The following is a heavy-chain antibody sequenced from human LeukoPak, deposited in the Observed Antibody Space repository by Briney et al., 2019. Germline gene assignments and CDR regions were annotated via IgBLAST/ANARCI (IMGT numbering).Heavy chain of an antibody. J-gene: IGHJ4*02. CDR1: GYTFTNFG. D-gene: IGHD4-23*01. CDR2: ISTYNGNT. Sequence: ASVKVSCKASGYTFTNFGIGWVRQAPGQGLEWMGWISTYNGNTNYAQILQGRVTMTADTSTSTAYMELRSLRSDDSAVYYCAREGGWGISDYGGRIDYWGQGTLVTVSS. CDR3: AREGGWGISDYGGRIDY. V-gene: IGHV1-18*01.